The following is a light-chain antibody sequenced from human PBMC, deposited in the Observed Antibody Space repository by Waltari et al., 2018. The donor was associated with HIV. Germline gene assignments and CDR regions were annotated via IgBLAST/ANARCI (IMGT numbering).Light chain of an antibody. J-gene: IGKJ1*01. Sequence: DIQMTQSPSSLSASIGDRVTITCRASQSIVSYLNWYQQKPGKAPKLLIYAASSLQSGVPSRFSGRGAGTDFTRTISSLQPEDFATYDWQQSYSTLRWTFGQGAKVEIK. CDR2: AAS. CDR1: QSIVSY. V-gene: IGKV1-39*01. CDR3: QQSYSTLRWT.